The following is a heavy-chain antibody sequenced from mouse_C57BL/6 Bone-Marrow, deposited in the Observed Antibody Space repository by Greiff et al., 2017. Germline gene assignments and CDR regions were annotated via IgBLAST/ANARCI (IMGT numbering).Heavy chain of an antibody. CDR2: IDPSDSYT. CDR1: GYTFTSYW. V-gene: IGHV1-69*01. CDR3: ARDGSSYDWFAY. Sequence: QVQLQQPGAELVMPGASVKLSCKASGYTFTSYWMHWVKQRPGQGLEWIGEIDPSDSYTNYNQKFKGKSTLTVDKSSSPAYMQLSSLTSEDSAVYYCARDGSSYDWFAYWGQGTLVTVSA. J-gene: IGHJ3*01. D-gene: IGHD1-1*01.